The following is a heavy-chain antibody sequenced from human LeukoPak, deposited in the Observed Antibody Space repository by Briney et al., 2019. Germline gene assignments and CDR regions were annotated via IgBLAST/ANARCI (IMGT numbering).Heavy chain of an antibody. D-gene: IGHD3-22*01. CDR1: AGTFSSYA. CDR2: IIPIRGIA. V-gene: IGHV1-69*04. Sequence: SVKVSCKASAGTFSSYAISWVRQHPGQGLQWMGRIIPIRGIANYARNFEGRVTITADKPTSTAYIESSSLRSEDTAVYYCATLHYYDSTGLAPPPALLDYWGQGTLVTVSS. J-gene: IGHJ4*02. CDR3: ATLHYYDSTGLAPPPALLDY.